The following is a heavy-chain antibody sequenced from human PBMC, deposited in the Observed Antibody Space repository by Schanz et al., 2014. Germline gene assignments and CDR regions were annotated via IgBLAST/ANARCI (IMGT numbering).Heavy chain of an antibody. D-gene: IGHD5-12*01. Sequence: EVQLVESGGGLVQPGGSLRLSCAASEFTFSTDAMGWVRQARGKGLEWVSAMNESHSTIYYADSVRGRFTISRDNAENTLFLQMNSLRAEDTAVYYCARKVVATIGGYYDNWGQGTLVIVSS. V-gene: IGHV3-23*04. J-gene: IGHJ4*02. CDR1: EFTFSTDA. CDR2: MNESHSTI. CDR3: ARKVVATIGGYYDN.